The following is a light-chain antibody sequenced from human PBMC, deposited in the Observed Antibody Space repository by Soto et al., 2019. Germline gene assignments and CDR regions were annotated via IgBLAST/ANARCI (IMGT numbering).Light chain of an antibody. CDR1: ESVSTF. J-gene: IGKJ1*01. V-gene: IGKV3-15*01. Sequence: EIVMTQSPANLSVSPGERATLSCRASESVSTFLAWYQQKPGQAPRLLIYGASTRATGVPPRFSGSGSGTEFTLTISSLQSEDFAVYYCQKFNKWPWTFGQGTKVDIK. CDR3: QKFNKWPWT. CDR2: GAS.